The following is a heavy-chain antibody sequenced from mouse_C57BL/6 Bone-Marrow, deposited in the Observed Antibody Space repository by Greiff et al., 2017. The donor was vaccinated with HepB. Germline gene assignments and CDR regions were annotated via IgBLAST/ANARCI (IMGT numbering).Heavy chain of an antibody. V-gene: IGHV1-55*01. CDR2: IYPGSGST. CDR3: ARHYYGNYYFDC. D-gene: IGHD2-1*01. Sequence: QVQLQQPGAELVKPGASVKMSCKASGYTFTSYWITWVKQRPGQGLEWIGDIYPGSGSTNYNEKFKSKATLTVDTSSSTAYMQLSSLTSEDSAVYYCARHYYGNYYFDCWGQGTTLTVSS. J-gene: IGHJ2*01. CDR1: GYTFTSYW.